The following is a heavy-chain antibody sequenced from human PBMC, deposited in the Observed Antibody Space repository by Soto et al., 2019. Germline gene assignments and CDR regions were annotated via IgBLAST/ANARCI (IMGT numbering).Heavy chain of an antibody. CDR3: ARANLEAGPGVYFDY. Sequence: QVQLQESGPGLVKPSGTLSLTCAVSGGSISSSNWWSWVRQPPGNGLEWIGEIYHSGSTNYNPSLKRRVTISVDKSKNQCSLKLSSVTAADTAVYYCARANLEAGPGVYFDYWGQGTLVTVSS. V-gene: IGHV4-4*02. J-gene: IGHJ4*02. CDR1: GGSISSSNW. D-gene: IGHD2-15*01. CDR2: IYHSGST.